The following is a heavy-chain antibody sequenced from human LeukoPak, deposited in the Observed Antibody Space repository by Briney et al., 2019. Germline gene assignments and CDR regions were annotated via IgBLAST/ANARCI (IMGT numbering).Heavy chain of an antibody. CDR3: VRHSGRAGGQ. CDR2: ISANGGDI. J-gene: IGHJ4*02. D-gene: IGHD3-10*01. Sequence: GGSLRLSCATSGFRFSDHCMSWVRQAPGKGPEWISYISANGGDIAYANSVRGRLTISRDNAKNSLFLQMRSLRVEDTAVYHCVRHSGRAGGQWGQGTLVAVSS. CDR1: GFRFSDHC. V-gene: IGHV3-11*01.